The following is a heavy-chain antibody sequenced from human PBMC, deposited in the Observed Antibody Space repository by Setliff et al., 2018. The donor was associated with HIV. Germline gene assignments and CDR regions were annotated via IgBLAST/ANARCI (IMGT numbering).Heavy chain of an antibody. V-gene: IGHV4-4*09. CDR1: GGSISNRY. CDR2: IYTSGST. J-gene: IGHJ4*02. Sequence: SETLSLTCTVSGGSISNRYWSWIRQPPGKGLEWIGYIYTSGSTNYNPSLKSRVTISVDTSKNQFSLKLSSVTAADTAVYYCARRDSSGWYYFDYWGQGTLVTVSS. CDR3: ARRDSSGWYYFDY. D-gene: IGHD6-19*01.